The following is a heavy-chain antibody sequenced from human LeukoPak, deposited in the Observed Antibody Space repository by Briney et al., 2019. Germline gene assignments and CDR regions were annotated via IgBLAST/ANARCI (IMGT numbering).Heavy chain of an antibody. CDR3: ARDLVRWFGEAGYFDY. Sequence: ASVKVSCKASGYTFTRYGISWVRQAPGQGLEWMGWISAYNGNTNYAQKLQGRVTMTTDTSTSTAYMELRSLRSDDTAVYYCARDLVRWFGEAGYFDYWGQGTLVTVSS. J-gene: IGHJ4*02. V-gene: IGHV1-18*01. CDR2: ISAYNGNT. D-gene: IGHD3-10*01. CDR1: GYTFTRYG.